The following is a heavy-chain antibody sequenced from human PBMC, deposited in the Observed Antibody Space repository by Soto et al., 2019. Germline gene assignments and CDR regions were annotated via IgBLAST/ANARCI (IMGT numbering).Heavy chain of an antibody. V-gene: IGHV1-3*01. D-gene: IGHD6-19*01. CDR1: GYTFTSYG. Sequence: ASVKVSCKASGYTFTSYGINWVRQAPGRGLEWMGWINPGNGNTKYSQQFQGRVIIDRDTSASTAYMELSSLRPEDTAVYYCARVVRDSSGWYGWNYFDYWGQGTLVTAPQ. CDR3: ARVVRDSSGWYGWNYFDY. CDR2: INPGNGNT. J-gene: IGHJ4*02.